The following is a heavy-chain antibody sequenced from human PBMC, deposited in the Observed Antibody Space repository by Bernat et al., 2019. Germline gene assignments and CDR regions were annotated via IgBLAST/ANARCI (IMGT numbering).Heavy chain of an antibody. CDR1: GYTFTSYG. CDR3: ARDNAMVQGRGPDAFDI. CDR2: ISAYNGNT. D-gene: IGHD3-10*01. V-gene: IGHV1-18*01. J-gene: IGHJ3*02. Sequence: QVQLVQSGAEVKKPGASVKVSCKASGYTFTSYGISWVRQAPGQGLEWMGWISAYNGNTNYAQKLQGRVTMTRDTSTSTAYMELRSLRSDDTTVYYCARDNAMVQGRGPDAFDIWGQGTMVTVSS.